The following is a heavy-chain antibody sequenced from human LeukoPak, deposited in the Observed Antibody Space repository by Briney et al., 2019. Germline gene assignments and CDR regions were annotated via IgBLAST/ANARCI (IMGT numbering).Heavy chain of an antibody. J-gene: IGHJ4*02. V-gene: IGHV4-34*01. CDR3: ARGPTTDFDY. Sequence: SETLSLTCAVYGESFSGYFWNWIRQPPGKGLEWIGEINHSGSTSNHNPSLKSRVTMSVDTSKNQFSLKLSSVTAADTAVYYCARGPTTDFDYWGQGTLVTVSS. CDR2: INHSGSTS. CDR1: GESFSGYF. D-gene: IGHD1-26*01.